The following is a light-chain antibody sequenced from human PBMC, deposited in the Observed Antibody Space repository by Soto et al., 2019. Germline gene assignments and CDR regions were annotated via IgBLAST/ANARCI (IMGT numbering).Light chain of an antibody. CDR2: RNN. J-gene: IGLJ3*02. V-gene: IGLV1-47*01. CDR3: AAWDDSLSTWV. Sequence: QSVLTQPPSASGTPGQRVTISCSGSSSNIGSHFVYWYQQLPGTAPKLFIYRNNQRPSGVPDRFSGSKSGTSASLAISGLXSXXEADYYCAAWDDSLSTWVFGGGTKLTVL. CDR1: SSNIGSHF.